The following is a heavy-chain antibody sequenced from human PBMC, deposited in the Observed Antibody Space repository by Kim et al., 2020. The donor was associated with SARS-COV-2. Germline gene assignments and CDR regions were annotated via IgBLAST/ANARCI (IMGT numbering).Heavy chain of an antibody. J-gene: IGHJ4*02. CDR3: ARDREIAAAGPSYFDY. V-gene: IGHV3-48*02. Sequence: GGSLRLSCAASGFTFSSYSMNWVRQAPGKGLEWVSYISSNSSTTYYADSVKGRFTISRDNAKNSLYLQMNSLRDENTAVYYCARDREIAAAGPSYFDYWGQGTLVTVSS. D-gene: IGHD6-13*01. CDR2: ISSNSSTT. CDR1: GFTFSSYS.